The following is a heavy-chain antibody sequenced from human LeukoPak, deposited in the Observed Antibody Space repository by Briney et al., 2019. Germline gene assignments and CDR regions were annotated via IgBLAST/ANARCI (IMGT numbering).Heavy chain of an antibody. Sequence: GGSLRLSCAASRFTFSHYWMSWVRQAPGKGLEWVARINPDGSEKSYVDSVMGRFTISRDNTKDSLYLQLHSVRAEDTAVYYCARLSYCFDLWGRGTLVTVSS. CDR2: INPDGSEK. CDR3: ARLSYCFDL. V-gene: IGHV3-7*01. CDR1: RFTFSHYW. J-gene: IGHJ2*01. D-gene: IGHD2-8*02.